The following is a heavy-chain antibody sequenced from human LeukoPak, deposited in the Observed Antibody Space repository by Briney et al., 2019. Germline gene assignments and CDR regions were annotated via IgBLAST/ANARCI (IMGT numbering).Heavy chain of an antibody. CDR2: ISSSGSTI. CDR1: GFTSSDYY. V-gene: IGHV3-11*01. CDR3: ATDYYDSSGPRYGMDV. J-gene: IGHJ6*02. D-gene: IGHD3-22*01. Sequence: PGGSLRLSCAASGFTSSDYYMSWIRQAPGKGLEWVSYISSSGSTIYYADSVKGRFTISRDNAKNSLYLQMNSLRAEDTAVYYCATDYYDSSGPRYGMDVWGQGTTVTVSS.